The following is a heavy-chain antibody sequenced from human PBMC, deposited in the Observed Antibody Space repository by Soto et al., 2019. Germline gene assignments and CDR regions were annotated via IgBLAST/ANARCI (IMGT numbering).Heavy chain of an antibody. CDR3: ARDKITGLFDY. J-gene: IGHJ4*02. CDR1: GGSINSGAYY. CDR2: IYSSGTT. D-gene: IGHD2-8*02. V-gene: IGHV4-31*03. Sequence: TSETLSLTCTVSGGSINSGAYYWSWIRQHPGKGLEWVGYIYSSGTTYYNPSLQSRLTISRDTAKNHFSLKLTSVTAADTAVYYCARDKITGLFDYWGQGTLVTSPQ.